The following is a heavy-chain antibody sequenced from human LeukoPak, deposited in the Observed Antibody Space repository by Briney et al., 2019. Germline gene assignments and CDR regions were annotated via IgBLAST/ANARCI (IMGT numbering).Heavy chain of an antibody. CDR3: TTDAPMARAAAGRVRYFQR. CDR1: GFTFSNAW. CDR2: IKSKTDGGTT. D-gene: IGHD6-13*01. V-gene: IGHV3-15*01. J-gene: IGHJ1*01. Sequence: PGGSLRLSCAASGFTFSNAWMSWVRQAPGKGLEWVGRIKSKTDGGTTDYAAPVKGRFTISRDDSKNTLYLQMNSLKTEDTAVLYCTTDAPMARAAAGRVRYFQRWGQGTLVTVSS.